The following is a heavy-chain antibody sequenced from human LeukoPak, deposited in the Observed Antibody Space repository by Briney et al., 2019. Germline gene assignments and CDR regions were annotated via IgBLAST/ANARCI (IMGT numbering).Heavy chain of an antibody. J-gene: IGHJ4*02. Sequence: PGGSLRLSCAASGFTFSSYGMSWVRQAPGKGLEWVSAISGSGGSTYYADSVKGRFTISRDNSKNTMYLQMNSLRAEDTAVYYCARDGYSSSWYYFDYWGQGTLVTVSS. CDR1: GFTFSSYG. CDR3: ARDGYSSSWYYFDY. CDR2: ISGSGGST. V-gene: IGHV3-23*01. D-gene: IGHD6-13*01.